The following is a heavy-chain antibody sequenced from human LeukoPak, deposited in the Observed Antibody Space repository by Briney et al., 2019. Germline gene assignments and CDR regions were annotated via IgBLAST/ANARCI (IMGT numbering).Heavy chain of an antibody. CDR1: GYTFSGPY. CDR2: TNPHVGGT. V-gene: IGHV1-2*02. D-gene: IGHD1-26*01. Sequence: GASVKVSCKASGYTFSGPYMHWVRQAPGQGLEWMRWTNPHVGGTQYAQKFQGRVTMTRDTSISTAYMELSRVRSDDTAVYYCVRVGAKSGSFYFYDYWGHGTLVTVSS. J-gene: IGHJ4*01. CDR3: VRVGAKSGSFYFYDY.